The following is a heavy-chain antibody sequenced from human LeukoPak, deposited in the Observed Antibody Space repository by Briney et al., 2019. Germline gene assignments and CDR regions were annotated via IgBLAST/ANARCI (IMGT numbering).Heavy chain of an antibody. D-gene: IGHD6-13*01. CDR3: AKDDIAAAPHYMDV. CDR1: GFTFSSYA. CDR2: ISGSGGST. Sequence: PGGSLRLSCAASGFTFSSYAMGWVRQAPGKGLEWVSAISGSGGSTYYADSVKGRFTISRDNSKNTLYLQMNSPRAEDTAVYYCAKDDIAAAPHYMDVWGKGTTVSVSS. V-gene: IGHV3-23*01. J-gene: IGHJ6*03.